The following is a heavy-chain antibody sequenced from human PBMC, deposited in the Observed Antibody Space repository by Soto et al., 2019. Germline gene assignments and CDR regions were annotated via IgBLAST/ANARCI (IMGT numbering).Heavy chain of an antibody. J-gene: IGHJ6*02. CDR2: IERNALTT. CDR3: VKDISGRGSYYYYYGMDV. D-gene: IGHD3-16*01. CDR1: GFTFSDYW. Sequence: GGSLRLSCVASGFTFSDYWTHWVRQGPGKGLVWVARIERNALTTRYADSVKGRFTISRDNAKNSLSLQMNSLREEDTALYYCVKDISGRGSYYYYYGMDVWGQGTTVTVSS. V-gene: IGHV3-74*01.